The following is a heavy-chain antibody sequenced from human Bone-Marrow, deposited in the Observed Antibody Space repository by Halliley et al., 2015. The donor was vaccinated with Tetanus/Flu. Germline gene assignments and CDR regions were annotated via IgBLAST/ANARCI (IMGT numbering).Heavy chain of an antibody. CDR2: ISHSGTT. Sequence: TLSLTCAVYGGSFSPYHWSWVRQSPGKGLEWIGEISHSGTTTYNPTLKSRVTMSIDTSKIQFSLTLTSVMVADTAIYYCAKFLQVGDNAQGFDYWGQGALVTVSS. J-gene: IGHJ4*02. V-gene: IGHV4-34*01. D-gene: IGHD2-2*01. CDR1: GGSFSPYH. CDR3: AKFLQVGDNAQGFDY.